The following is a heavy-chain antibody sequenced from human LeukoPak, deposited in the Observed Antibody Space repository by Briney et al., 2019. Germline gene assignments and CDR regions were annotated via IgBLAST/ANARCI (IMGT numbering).Heavy chain of an antibody. J-gene: IGHJ4*02. D-gene: IGHD3-10*01. CDR1: GFTFSSYA. CDR3: ARDPVGTFGELLPDY. CDR2: ISSNGGST. V-gene: IGHV3-64*01. Sequence: TGGSLRLSCAASGFTFSSYAMNWVRQAPGKGLEYVSAISSNGGSTYYANSVKGRFTISRDNSKNTLYLQMGSLRAEDMAVYYCARDPVGTFGELLPDYWGQGTLVTVSS.